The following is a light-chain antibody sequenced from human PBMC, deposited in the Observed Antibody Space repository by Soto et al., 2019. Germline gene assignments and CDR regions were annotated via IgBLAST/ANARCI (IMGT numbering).Light chain of an antibody. Sequence: QSVLTQPASVSGSPGQSITISCTGTSGDVGSYDLVSWYQQPPGKAPKLMIYEVTKRPSGASDRFSGSKSGNTASLTISGLQAEDEANYYCCSYAGSSTVIFGGGTKLTVL. CDR3: CSYAGSSTVI. CDR1: SGDVGSYDL. CDR2: EVT. V-gene: IGLV2-23*02. J-gene: IGLJ2*01.